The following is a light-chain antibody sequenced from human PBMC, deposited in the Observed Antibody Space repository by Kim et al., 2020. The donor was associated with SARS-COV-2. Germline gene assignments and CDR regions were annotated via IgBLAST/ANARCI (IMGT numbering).Light chain of an antibody. V-gene: IGKV3-20*01. CDR3: HQHAAAPWT. Sequence: SPVETATQSCRASQMLVNNYLAWYNQKPGQAPRLLIHTSSTRATGIPYRFRGSGSGTDFTLSISRLEPEDFAVFYCHQHAAAPWTFGQGTKVEVK. CDR1: QMLVNNY. J-gene: IGKJ1*01. CDR2: TSS.